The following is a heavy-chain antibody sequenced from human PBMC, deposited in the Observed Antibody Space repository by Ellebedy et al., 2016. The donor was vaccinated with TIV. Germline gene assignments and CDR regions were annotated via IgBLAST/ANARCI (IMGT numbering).Heavy chain of an antibody. CDR3: ARASAGLDY. D-gene: IGHD6-13*01. CDR1: GFTFSSYA. Sequence: GESLKISCAASGFTFSSYAMRWLRQAEGKGLEWVPDISGSGGSTYYADSVKGRFTISRYNSKNTLYLQMNSLRAEDTAVYYCARASAGLDYWGQGTLVTVSS. CDR2: ISGSGGST. J-gene: IGHJ4*02. V-gene: IGHV3-23*01.